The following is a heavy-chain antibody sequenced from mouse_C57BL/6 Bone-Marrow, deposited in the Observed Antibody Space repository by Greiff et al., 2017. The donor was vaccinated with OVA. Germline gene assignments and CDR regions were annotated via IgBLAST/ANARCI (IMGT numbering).Heavy chain of an antibody. Sequence: QVQLQQSGPELVKPGASVKISCKASGYAFSSSWMNWVKQRPGKGLEWIGRIYPGDGDTNYNGKFKGKATLTADKSSSTAYMQLSSLTSEDSAVYFCARSLYYGSSQSPYDAMDYWGQGTSVTVSS. D-gene: IGHD1-1*01. V-gene: IGHV1-82*01. J-gene: IGHJ4*01. CDR1: GYAFSSSW. CDR2: IYPGDGDT. CDR3: ARSLYYGSSQSPYDAMDY.